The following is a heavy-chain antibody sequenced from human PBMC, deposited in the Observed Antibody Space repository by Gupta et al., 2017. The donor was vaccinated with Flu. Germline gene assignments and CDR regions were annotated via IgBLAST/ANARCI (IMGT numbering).Heavy chain of an antibody. CDR1: GFTFRNVW. Sequence: EVQLVESWGGLVKPGGSLTLTCEGSGFTFRNVWMRWVRQAPGKGLEEVARVESAIDGGSAHYAEFVTGRFIVSKDDSKKRFYLQMTHLKFEDTAVYFCKTDKFSTVTTLDFFDHWGRGTQVTVSS. D-gene: IGHD4-17*01. J-gene: IGHJ4*02. V-gene: IGHV3-15*04. CDR2: VESAIDGGSA. CDR3: KTDKFSTVTTLDFFDH.